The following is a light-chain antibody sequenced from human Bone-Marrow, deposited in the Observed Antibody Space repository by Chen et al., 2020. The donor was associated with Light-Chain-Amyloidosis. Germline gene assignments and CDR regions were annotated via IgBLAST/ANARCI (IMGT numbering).Light chain of an antibody. J-gene: IGKJ4*01. Sequence: EIVLTHSPGTLSLSPGEGANLSCRASQTISSNYLTWYQQKFGQAPRLLMYGSSSRATGIPDRFTGSGSGTDFTLTINRLEPEDFAMYYCQQYGTSPLTFGGGTKVEIK. V-gene: IGKV3-20*01. CDR2: GSS. CDR1: QTISSNY. CDR3: QQYGTSPLT.